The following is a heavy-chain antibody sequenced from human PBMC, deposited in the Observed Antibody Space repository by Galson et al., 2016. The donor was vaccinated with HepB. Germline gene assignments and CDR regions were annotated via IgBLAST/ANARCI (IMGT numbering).Heavy chain of an antibody. V-gene: IGHV1-18*01. CDR2: ISAYNGNT. Sequence: SVKVSCKASGYTFTTYGISWVRQAPGQGLEWMGWISAYNGNTNYAQKLQGRVTMTTDTSTSTAYIELRSLRSDDTAVYYCARDPRKIRYQLLEIYYYYYAMDGWGQGTTVTVSS. J-gene: IGHJ6*02. D-gene: IGHD2-2*01. CDR1: GYTFTTYG. CDR3: ARDPRKIRYQLLEIYYYYYAMDG.